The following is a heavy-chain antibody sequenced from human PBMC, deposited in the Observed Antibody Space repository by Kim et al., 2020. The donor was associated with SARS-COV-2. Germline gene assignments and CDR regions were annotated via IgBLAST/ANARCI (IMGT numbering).Heavy chain of an antibody. D-gene: IGHD3-10*02. J-gene: IGHJ4*02. V-gene: IGHV3-7*01. CDR1: GFTFSNDW. CDR3: ARSVFGDNY. CDR2: INQDGSES. Sequence: GGSLRLSCAASGFTFSNDWMTWVRQAPGKGLKWVANINQDGSESYYVDSVKGRFTISRDNAKNSLYLQMNSLRVEDTAVYYCARSVFGDNYWGQGTLVSVSS.